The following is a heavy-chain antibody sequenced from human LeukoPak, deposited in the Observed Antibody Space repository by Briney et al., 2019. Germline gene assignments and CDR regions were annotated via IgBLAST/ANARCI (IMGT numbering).Heavy chain of an antibody. J-gene: IGHJ4*02. Sequence: GGSLRLSCAASGFTFSSYGMHWVRQAPGKGLEWVAVIWYDGTNKYYADSVKGRFTISRDNSKNTLFLQMNILRAEDTAVNYCARAAYESSGYLTLWGQGTLVAVSS. CDR1: GFTFSSYG. CDR2: IWYDGTNK. V-gene: IGHV3-33*01. D-gene: IGHD3-22*01. CDR3: ARAAYESSGYLTL.